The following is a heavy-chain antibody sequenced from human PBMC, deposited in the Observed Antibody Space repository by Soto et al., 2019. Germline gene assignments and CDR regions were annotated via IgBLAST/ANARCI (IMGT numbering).Heavy chain of an antibody. D-gene: IGHD3-3*01. Sequence: GSLRLSCAVSSFTINDYAMICVVRAPGMGLGWGLTVGGSIDSACGAASVEGRFTICGDYSNNSLYLQMNSLRVGDTATYYCAKDWRLAGFGLVIHAFDLWGHGTMVTVSS. CDR1: SFTINDYA. J-gene: IGHJ3*01. CDR3: AKDWRLAGFGLVIHAFDL. V-gene: IGHV3-23*01. CDR2: VGGSIDSA.